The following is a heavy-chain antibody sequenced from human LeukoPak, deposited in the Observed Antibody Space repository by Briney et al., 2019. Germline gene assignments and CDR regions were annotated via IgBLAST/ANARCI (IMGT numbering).Heavy chain of an antibody. D-gene: IGHD6-19*01. CDR2: ISSNGGST. Sequence: GGSPRLSCSASGFTFSSYAMHWVRQAPGKGLEYVSAISSNGGSTYYADSVKGRFTISRDNSKNTLYLQMSSLRAEDTAVYYCVTRGGNIAVAGTGALDIWGQGTMVTVSS. CDR1: GFTFSSYA. V-gene: IGHV3-64D*06. J-gene: IGHJ3*02. CDR3: VTRGGNIAVAGTGALDI.